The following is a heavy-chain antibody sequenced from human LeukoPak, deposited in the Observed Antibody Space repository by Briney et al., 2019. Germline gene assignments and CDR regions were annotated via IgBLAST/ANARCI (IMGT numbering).Heavy chain of an antibody. J-gene: IGHJ4*02. Sequence: GGSLRLSCAASGFTFSDYAMNWVSQAPGKGLEWVSTINYSGDSTYYADSVKGRFTISRDNAKNTLYLQMNSLRAEDTAVYFCAKDATMIVVIGYFDYWGQGTLVTVSS. V-gene: IGHV3-23*01. CDR2: INYSGDST. D-gene: IGHD3-22*01. CDR1: GFTFSDYA. CDR3: AKDATMIVVIGYFDY.